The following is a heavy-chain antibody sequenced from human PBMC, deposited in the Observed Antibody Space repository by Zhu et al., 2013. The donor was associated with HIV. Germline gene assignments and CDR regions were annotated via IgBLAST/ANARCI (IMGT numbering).Heavy chain of an antibody. CDR1: GGTFSSYA. CDR2: IIPIFGTA. V-gene: IGHV1-69*01. CDR3: ARVIGGRRHITMVRSRFDP. D-gene: IGHD3-10*01. Sequence: QVQLVQSGAEVKKPGSSVKVSCKASGGTFSSYAISWVRQAPGQGLEWMGGIIPIFGTANYAQKFQGRVTITADESTSTAYMELSSLRSEDTAVYYCARVIGGRRHITMVRSRFDPWGRGNPSVTVSS. J-gene: IGHJ5*02.